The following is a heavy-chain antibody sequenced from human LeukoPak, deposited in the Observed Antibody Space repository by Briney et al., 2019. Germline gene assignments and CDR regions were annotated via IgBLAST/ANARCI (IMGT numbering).Heavy chain of an antibody. Sequence: ASVKVSCKASGGTFSSYAISWVRQAPGQGLEWMGGIIPIFGTANYAQKFQGRVTITADESTSTAYMELSSLRSEDTAVYYCARGRSAHCGGDCYYDAFDIWGQGTMVTVS. J-gene: IGHJ3*02. D-gene: IGHD2-21*02. V-gene: IGHV1-69*13. CDR3: ARGRSAHCGGDCYYDAFDI. CDR1: GGTFSSYA. CDR2: IIPIFGTA.